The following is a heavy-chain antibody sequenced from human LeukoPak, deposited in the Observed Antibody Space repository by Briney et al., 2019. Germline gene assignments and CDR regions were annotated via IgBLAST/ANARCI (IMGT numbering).Heavy chain of an antibody. CDR2: ISGSGGST. CDR1: EFTFSIYA. Sequence: GGSLRLSCAASEFTFSIYAMSWVRAAPGKGLECFSAISGSGGSTYYADSVKGRFTISRDNSKNTLYLQMNNLRAEDTAVYYCAKGYSSSWYYFDYWGQGALVTASS. V-gene: IGHV3-23*01. D-gene: IGHD6-13*01. CDR3: AKGYSSSWYYFDY. J-gene: IGHJ4*02.